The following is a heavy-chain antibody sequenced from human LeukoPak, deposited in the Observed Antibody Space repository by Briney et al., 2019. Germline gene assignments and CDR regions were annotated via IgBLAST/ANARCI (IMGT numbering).Heavy chain of an antibody. Sequence: PSQTLSLTCTVSGGSISSGGYYWSCIRQPAGKGLEWIGRIYTSGSTNYNPFLKSRVTISVDTSKNQFSLKLSSVTAADTAVYYCARDVMVAATPYYFDYWGQGTLVTVSS. D-gene: IGHD2-15*01. J-gene: IGHJ4*02. CDR2: IYTSGST. CDR3: ARDVMVAATPYYFDY. V-gene: IGHV4-61*02. CDR1: GGSISSGGYY.